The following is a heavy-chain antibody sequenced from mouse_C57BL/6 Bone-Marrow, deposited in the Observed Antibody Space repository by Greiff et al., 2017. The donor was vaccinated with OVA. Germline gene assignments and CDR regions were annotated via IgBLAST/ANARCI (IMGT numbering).Heavy chain of an antibody. D-gene: IGHD2-4*01. Sequence: QVQLKQPGAELVKPGASVKLSCKASGYTFTSYWMHWVKQRPGQGLEWIGMIHPNSGSTNYNEKFKSKATLTVDKSSSTAYMQLSSLTSEDSAVYYCAKRSYDYGWFAYWGQGTLVTVSA. CDR1: GYTFTSYW. CDR2: IHPNSGST. J-gene: IGHJ3*01. CDR3: AKRSYDYGWFAY. V-gene: IGHV1-64*01.